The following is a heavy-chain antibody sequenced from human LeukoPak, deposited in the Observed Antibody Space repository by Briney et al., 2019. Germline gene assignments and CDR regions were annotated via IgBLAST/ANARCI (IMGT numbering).Heavy chain of an antibody. CDR3: ARDEYSSSFNWFDP. Sequence: GGSLRLSCAASGLTFSSYSMNWVRQAPGKGLEWVSSISSSSSYIYYADSVKGRFTISRDNAKNSLYLQMNSLRAEDTAVYYCARDEYSSSFNWFDPWGQGTLVTVSS. V-gene: IGHV3-21*01. CDR1: GLTFSSYS. J-gene: IGHJ5*02. CDR2: ISSSSSYI. D-gene: IGHD6-6*01.